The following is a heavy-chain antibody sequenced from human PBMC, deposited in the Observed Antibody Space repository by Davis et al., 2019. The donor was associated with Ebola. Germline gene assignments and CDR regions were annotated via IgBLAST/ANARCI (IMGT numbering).Heavy chain of an antibody. J-gene: IGHJ6*04. CDR1: GFTFSSYG. CDR2: ISYDGSNK. CDR3: AKGDRMDV. V-gene: IGHV3-30*18. Sequence: GESLKISCAASGFTFSSYGMHWVRQAPGKGLEWVAVISYDGSNKYYGDSVKGRFTISRDNSKNTLYLQMNSLRAEDTAVYYCAKGDRMDVWGKGTTVTVSS.